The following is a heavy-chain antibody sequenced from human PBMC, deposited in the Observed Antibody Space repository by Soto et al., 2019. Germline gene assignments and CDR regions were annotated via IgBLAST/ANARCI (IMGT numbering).Heavy chain of an antibody. CDR1: GYSFTSYW. V-gene: IGHV5-10-1*01. CDR3: ARHPRPQYSSGWSWSSYYYYGMDV. Sequence: PGESLKISCKGSGYSFTSYWISWVRQMPGKGLEWMGRIDPSDSYTNYSPSFQGHVTISADKSISTAYLQWSSLKASDTAMYYCARHPRPQYSSGWSWSSYYYYGMDVWGQGTTVTVSS. CDR2: IDPSDSYT. J-gene: IGHJ6*02. D-gene: IGHD6-19*01.